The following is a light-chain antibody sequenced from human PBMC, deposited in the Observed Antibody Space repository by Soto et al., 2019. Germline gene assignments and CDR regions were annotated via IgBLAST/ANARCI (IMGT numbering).Light chain of an antibody. J-gene: IGKJ1*01. CDR2: AAS. Sequence: DIQMTQSPSTLSGSVGDRVTITCRASQTISSWLAWYQQKPGKAPKLLIYAASTLQSGVPSRFSGSGSWTEFTLTIISLPPEDFATYYCQQSYRFPKTFGRGTKVDIK. CDR3: QQSYRFPKT. V-gene: IGKV1-5*01. CDR1: QTISSW.